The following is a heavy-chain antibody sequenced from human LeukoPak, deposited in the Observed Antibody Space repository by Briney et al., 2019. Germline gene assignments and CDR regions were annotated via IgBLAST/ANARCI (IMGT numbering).Heavy chain of an antibody. J-gene: IGHJ4*02. CDR2: ISSSSSYT. CDR1: AFIFSNYA. Sequence: GGSLRLSCAASAFIFSNYAMHWVRQAPGKGLEWLSYISSSSSYTKYADSVRGRFTISRDNAKNSLYVQMNSLRVEDTAVYYCARDLQAARAATGLSFDYWGQGILVTVSS. V-gene: IGHV3-11*05. CDR3: ARDLQAARAATGLSFDY. D-gene: IGHD6-13*01.